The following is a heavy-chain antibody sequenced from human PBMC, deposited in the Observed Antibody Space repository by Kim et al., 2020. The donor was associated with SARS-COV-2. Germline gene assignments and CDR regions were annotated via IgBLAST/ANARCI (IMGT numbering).Heavy chain of an antibody. Sequence: SETLSLTCTVSGGSISSGSYYWSWIRQPAGKGLEWIGRIYTSGSTNYNPSLKSRVTISVDTSKNQFSLKLSSVTAADTAVYYCARVGRTYGSGSRGDAFDIWGQGTMVTVSS. CDR2: IYTSGST. CDR1: GGSISSGSYY. J-gene: IGHJ3*02. D-gene: IGHD3-10*01. V-gene: IGHV4-61*02. CDR3: ARVGRTYGSGSRGDAFDI.